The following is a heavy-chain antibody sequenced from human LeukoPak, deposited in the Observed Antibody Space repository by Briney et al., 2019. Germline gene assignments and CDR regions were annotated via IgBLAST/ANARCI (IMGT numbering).Heavy chain of an antibody. CDR1: GGSFSGYY. V-gene: IGHV4-34*01. Sequence: SETLSLTCAVYGGSFSGYYWSWIRQPPGKGLEWIGEINHSGSTNYNPSLKSRVTISVDTSKNQFSLRLSSVTAADTAVYYCARGRRLHAFDIWGRGTMVTVSS. D-gene: IGHD4-17*01. CDR3: ARGRRLHAFDI. CDR2: INHSGST. J-gene: IGHJ3*02.